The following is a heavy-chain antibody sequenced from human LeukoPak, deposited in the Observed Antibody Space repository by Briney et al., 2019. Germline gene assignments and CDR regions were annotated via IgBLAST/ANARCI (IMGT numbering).Heavy chain of an antibody. CDR3: AKTTNWSSGY. D-gene: IGHD1-1*01. V-gene: IGHV3-74*01. J-gene: IGHJ4*02. CDR1: GFTFSSYW. Sequence: GGSLRLSCTASGFTFSSYWMHWVRQAPGKGLVWVSRINTDGSTTNYADSVKGRFTISRDNAKNTVYLQMNSLRAEDTAVYYCAKTTNWSSGYWGQGTLVTVSS. CDR2: INTDGSTT.